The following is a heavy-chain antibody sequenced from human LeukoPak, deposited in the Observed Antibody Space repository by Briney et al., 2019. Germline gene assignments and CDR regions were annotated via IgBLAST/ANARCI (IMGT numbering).Heavy chain of an antibody. V-gene: IGHV4-34*01. Sequence: SETLSLTCGVYGGSFSAYYWSCLRQSPGKGLEWIGEINHSGSTNYNPSLKSRLTISIDTSKNQFSLKLSSVTAADTAVYYCHMVRGGGYFDYWGQGTLVTVSS. D-gene: IGHD3-10*01. J-gene: IGHJ4*02. CDR1: GGSFSAYY. CDR3: HMVRGGGYFDY. CDR2: INHSGST.